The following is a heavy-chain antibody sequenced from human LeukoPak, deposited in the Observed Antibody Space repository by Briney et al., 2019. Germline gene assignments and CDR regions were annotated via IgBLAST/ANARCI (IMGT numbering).Heavy chain of an antibody. D-gene: IGHD2-2*01. V-gene: IGHV1-69*01. CDR2: IIPIFGTA. CDR3: ARERCSSTSCYLGYYYYYGMDV. Sequence: SVKVSCKASGGTFSSYAISWVRQAPGQGLEWMGGIIPIFGTANYAQKFQGRVTITADESTSTAYMELSSLRPEDTAVYYCARERCSSTSCYLGYYYYYGMDVWGQGTTVTVSS. J-gene: IGHJ6*02. CDR1: GGTFSSYA.